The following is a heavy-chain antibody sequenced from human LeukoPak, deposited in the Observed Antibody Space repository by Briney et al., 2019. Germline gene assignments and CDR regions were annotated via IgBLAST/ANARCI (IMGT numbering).Heavy chain of an antibody. CDR3: GRRAGGYSNPYEY. Sequence: AESLRLSCAVSGFTASGNYMSWVRQAPGKGLEWVSLIYSGGTTYYAESAKGRFTISRDNSKNTLYLQMNSLKRAETAFYSVGRRAGGYSNPYEYWGQRILVTVSS. D-gene: IGHD4-23*01. CDR1: GFTASGNY. CDR2: IYSGGTT. V-gene: IGHV3-53*01. J-gene: IGHJ4*02.